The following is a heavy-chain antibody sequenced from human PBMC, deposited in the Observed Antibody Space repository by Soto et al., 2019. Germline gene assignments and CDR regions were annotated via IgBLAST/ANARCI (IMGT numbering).Heavy chain of an antibody. CDR1: GFTFSSNW. V-gene: IGHV3-74*01. J-gene: IGHJ5*02. D-gene: IGHD2-2*02. CDR2: INGDGSAT. CDR3: ARDHCSTTTCYTVWFDP. Sequence: GGSLRLSCAASGFTFSSNWMHWVRQAPGKGLVWVSRINGDGSATNYADSVKGRFTISRDNAENMLYLQMNSLRAGDKAMYYCARDHCSTTTCYTVWFDPWGEGTLVTVSA.